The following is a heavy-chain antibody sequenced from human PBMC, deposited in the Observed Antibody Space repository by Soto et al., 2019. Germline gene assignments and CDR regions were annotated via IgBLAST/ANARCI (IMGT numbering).Heavy chain of an antibody. CDR1: GFTFSSYG. CDR2: ISYDGSNK. J-gene: IGHJ4*02. Sequence: QVQLVESGGGVVQPGRSLRLSCVASGFTFSSYGMHWVRQAPGKGLEWVAVISYDGSNKYYADSVKGRFTISRDNSKNTLYLQMNSLRAEDTAVYYCAKDNELTLDYWGQGTLVTVSS. V-gene: IGHV3-30*18. CDR3: AKDNELTLDY. D-gene: IGHD1-7*01.